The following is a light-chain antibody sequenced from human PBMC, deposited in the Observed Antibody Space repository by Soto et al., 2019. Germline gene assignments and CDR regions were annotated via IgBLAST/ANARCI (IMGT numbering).Light chain of an antibody. CDR3: QQYNSYSPT. CDR1: QSISAW. J-gene: IGKJ2*01. Sequence: DIQMTQSPSTLSASVGDRVTITCRASQSISAWLAWYQQIPGKAPKLLIYDASSLESGVPSRCSGSGSGTEFPLTISSLQPDDFAAYYCQQYNSYSPTFGQGTKLEI. CDR2: DAS. V-gene: IGKV1-5*01.